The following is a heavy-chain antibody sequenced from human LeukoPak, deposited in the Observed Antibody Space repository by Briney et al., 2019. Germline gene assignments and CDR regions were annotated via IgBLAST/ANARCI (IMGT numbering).Heavy chain of an antibody. CDR3: ARGPVGGTTYNDGDAFDI. CDR2: IRYDGSNK. Sequence: GGSLRLSCAASGFTFSSYGMHWVRQAPGKGLEWVAFIRYDGSNKYYADSVKGRFTISRDNSKNTLYLQMNSLRAEDTAVYYCARGPVGGTTYNDGDAFDIWGQGTMVTVSS. D-gene: IGHD1-7*01. CDR1: GFTFSSYG. V-gene: IGHV3-30*02. J-gene: IGHJ3*02.